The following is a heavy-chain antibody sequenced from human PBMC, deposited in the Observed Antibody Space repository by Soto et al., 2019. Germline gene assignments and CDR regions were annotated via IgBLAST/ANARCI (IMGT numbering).Heavy chain of an antibody. V-gene: IGHV3-30-3*01. CDR2: ISYDGSNK. D-gene: IGHD1-26*01. CDR1: GFTFSSYA. J-gene: IGHJ4*02. CDR3: ARDRVGATDYFDY. Sequence: GGSLRLSCAASGFTFSSYAMHWVRQAPGKGLEWVAVISYDGSNKYYADSVKGRFTISRDNSKNTLYLQMNSLRAEDTAVYYCARDRVGATDYFDYWGQGTLVTVSS.